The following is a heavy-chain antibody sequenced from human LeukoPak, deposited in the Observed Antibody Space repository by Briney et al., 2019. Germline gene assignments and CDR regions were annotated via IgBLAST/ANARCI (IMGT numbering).Heavy chain of an antibody. D-gene: IGHD1-14*01. CDR1: GFTFSSYS. J-gene: IGHJ3*02. CDR2: ISSSSSYI. CDR3: AGGEATGGTDDAFDI. V-gene: IGHV3-21*01. Sequence: GGSLRLSCAASGFTFSSYSMNWVRQAPGKGLEWVSSISSSSSYIYYADSVKGRFTISRDNAKNSLYLQMNSLRAEDTAVYYCAGGEATGGTDDAFDIWGQGAMVTVSS.